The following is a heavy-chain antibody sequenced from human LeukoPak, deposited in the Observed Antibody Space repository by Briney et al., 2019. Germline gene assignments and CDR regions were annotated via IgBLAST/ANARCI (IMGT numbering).Heavy chain of an antibody. V-gene: IGHV1-8*01. CDR2: MNPNSGNT. J-gene: IGHJ4*02. CDR3: ARAGRVAGTFRYYFDY. CDR1: GYTFTSYD. Sequence: ASVKVSCKASGYTFTSYDINWVRQATGQGLEWMGWMNPNSGNTGYAQKFQGRVTMTRNTSISTAYRELSSLRSEDTAVYYCARAGRVAGTFRYYFDYWGQGTLVTVSS. D-gene: IGHD6-19*01.